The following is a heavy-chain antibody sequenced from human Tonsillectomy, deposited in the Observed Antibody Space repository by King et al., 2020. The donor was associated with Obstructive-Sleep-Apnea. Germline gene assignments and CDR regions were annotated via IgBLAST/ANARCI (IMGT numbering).Heavy chain of an antibody. CDR2: IYYSGTT. Sequence: QVQLQESGPGLVKPSETLSLTCTVSGGSITSYYWSWIRQPPGMGLEWIGYIYYSGTTNYNPSLERRVTISVDTSTNHFSLNLTSVTTADTAVYYCAGIYHEGTFDVWGQGTVVTVSS. CDR3: AGIYHEGTFDV. V-gene: IGHV4-59*01. J-gene: IGHJ3*01. CDR1: GGSITSYY. D-gene: IGHD3-16*02.